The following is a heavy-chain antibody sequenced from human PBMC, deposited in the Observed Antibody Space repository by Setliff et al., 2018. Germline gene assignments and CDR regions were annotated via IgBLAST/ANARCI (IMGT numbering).Heavy chain of an antibody. Sequence: ASVKVSCKVFGYTLTELSMHWVRQAPGKGLEWMGGFDPEDGETIYAQKFQGRVTMTEDTSTDTAYMELSSLRSEDTAVYYCATADVIIAAAGNSKYILDYWGQGTLVTVSS. CDR3: ATADVIIAAAGNSKYILDY. CDR2: FDPEDGET. J-gene: IGHJ4*02. D-gene: IGHD6-13*01. V-gene: IGHV1-24*01. CDR1: GYTLTELS.